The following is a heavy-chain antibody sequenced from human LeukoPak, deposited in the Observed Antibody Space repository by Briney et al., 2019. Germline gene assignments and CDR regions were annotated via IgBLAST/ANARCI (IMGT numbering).Heavy chain of an antibody. CDR3: TRRRGGWGEGEFDF. D-gene: IGHD3-16*01. J-gene: IGHJ4*02. V-gene: IGHV4-4*09. Sequence: SETLSLTCTVSGGSISGVYWIWIRQPPRKGLEWVGYIHTRGSTSFTPSLKSRLSFSIDTSKNQVSLRLSSVTATDTAVYYCTRRRGGWGEGEFDFWGQGIPVTVST. CDR1: GGSISGVY. CDR2: IHTRGST.